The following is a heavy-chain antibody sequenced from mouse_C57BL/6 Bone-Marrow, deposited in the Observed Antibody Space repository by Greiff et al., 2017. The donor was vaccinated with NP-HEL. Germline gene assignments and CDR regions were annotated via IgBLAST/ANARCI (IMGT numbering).Heavy chain of an antibody. D-gene: IGHD1-1*01. CDR3: AREVVATDFDV. V-gene: IGHV5-4*01. J-gene: IGHJ1*03. CDR2: ISDGGSYT. Sequence: DVQLVESGGGLVKPGGSLKLSCAASGFTFSSYAMSWVRQTPEKRLEWVATISDGGSYTYYPDNVKGRFTISRDKAKNNLYLQMSHLKSEDTAMYYCAREVVATDFDVWGTGTTVTVSS. CDR1: GFTFSSYA.